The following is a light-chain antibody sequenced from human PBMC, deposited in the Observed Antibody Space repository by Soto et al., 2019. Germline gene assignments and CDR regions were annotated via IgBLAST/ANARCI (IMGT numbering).Light chain of an antibody. Sequence: DIGLTQCAGTLSLSPGERATLSCRASQSVXSSYLAWYQQKPGQAPRLLTYGASTRATGIPARFSGSGSGTAFTLTISRLQSEYFAFYYCQQYKDGTRTFGQGTKVDIK. CDR3: QQYKDGTRT. CDR1: QSVXSSY. J-gene: IGKJ1*01. CDR2: GAS. V-gene: IGKV3-15*01.